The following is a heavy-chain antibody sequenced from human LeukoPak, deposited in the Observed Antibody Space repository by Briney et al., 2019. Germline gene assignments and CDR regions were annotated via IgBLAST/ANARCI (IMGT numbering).Heavy chain of an antibody. V-gene: IGHV1-18*04. CDR3: ARDRITMVRGALNWFDP. Sequence: ASVKVSCKASGYTFTDYYMHWVRQAPGQGLEWMGWISAYNGNTNYAQKLQGRVTMTTDTSTSTAYMELSRLRSDDTAVYYCARDRITMVRGALNWFDPWGQGTLVTVSS. D-gene: IGHD3-10*01. CDR2: ISAYNGNT. J-gene: IGHJ5*02. CDR1: GYTFTDYY.